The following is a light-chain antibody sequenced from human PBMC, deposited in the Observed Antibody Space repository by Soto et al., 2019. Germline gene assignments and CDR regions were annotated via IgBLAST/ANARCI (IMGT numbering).Light chain of an antibody. CDR3: QQYNLYWT. V-gene: IGKV1-5*01. Sequence: DNQMTQSPSTLSASVGDRVTITCRASQSINNWLAWYQQKPGKAPKLLIYGASSLESGVPSRFSGSGSGTEFPLTINSLQPDDFATYYCQQYNLYWTFGQGTKVEIK. CDR2: GAS. CDR1: QSINNW. J-gene: IGKJ1*01.